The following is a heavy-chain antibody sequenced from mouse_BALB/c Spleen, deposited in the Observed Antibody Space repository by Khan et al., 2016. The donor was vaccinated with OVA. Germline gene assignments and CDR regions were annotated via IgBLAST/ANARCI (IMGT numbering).Heavy chain of an antibody. D-gene: IGHD1-1*01. CDR3: ARHGSTSWFAY. Sequence: VRLQQSGPELMKPGASVKISCKASGYSFTSYYIHWVKQSHGKTLEWIGFIDPFNGGSTYNQKFKVKATLPVDKSSSTAYLHLSSLTAEDSAVYYCARHGSTSWFAYRGQGTLVTVSA. CDR2: IDPFNGGS. J-gene: IGHJ3*01. CDR1: GYSFTSYY. V-gene: IGHV1-31*01.